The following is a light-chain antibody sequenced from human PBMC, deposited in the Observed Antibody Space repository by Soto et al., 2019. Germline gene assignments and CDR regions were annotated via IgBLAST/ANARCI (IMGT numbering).Light chain of an antibody. J-gene: IGLJ3*02. CDR2: HND. CDR1: SFNIGNNY. Sequence: QSALTQPPSVSAAPGQKVTISCSGSSFNIGNNYVSWFQQLPGAAPKLLIYHNDKRPSGIPDRFSGSKSGTSATLGITGLQTGDEADYYCGTWDSSMSAAGWVFGGWTKLTVL. V-gene: IGLV1-51*01. CDR3: GTWDSSMSAAGWV.